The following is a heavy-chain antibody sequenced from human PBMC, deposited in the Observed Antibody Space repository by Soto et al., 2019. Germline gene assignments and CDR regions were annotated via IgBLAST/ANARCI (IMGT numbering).Heavy chain of an antibody. CDR1: GATFSSCA. J-gene: IGHJ6*02. CDR3: ARGADGGYYYYYVMDV. V-gene: IGHV1-69*17. CDR2: IIPNFGIA. Sequence: PVKVSCKAVGATFSSCAIRWERQEPGQGLERMGGIIPNFGIANYALMFQGRVTITADKSTSTAYMELSSLRSEDTAVYYCARGADGGYYYYYVMDVWGQGTTVTVS.